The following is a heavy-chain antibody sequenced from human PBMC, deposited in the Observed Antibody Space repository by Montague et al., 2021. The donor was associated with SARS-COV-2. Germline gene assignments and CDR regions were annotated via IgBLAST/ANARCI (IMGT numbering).Heavy chain of an antibody. Sequence: SETLSLTCEVSGGSISSYYWSWIRQSPGKGLEWIGYVHYTGSTKYNPSLKTRVTLSLDTPKNRFSLKLSSVTAADTAVYYCARAPNRCFFANCLNCIDVWGLGALVTVSS. V-gene: IGHV4-59*01. D-gene: IGHD2-2*01. CDR2: VHYTGST. CDR1: GGSISSYY. CDR3: ARAPNRCFFANCLNCIDV. J-gene: IGHJ4*02.